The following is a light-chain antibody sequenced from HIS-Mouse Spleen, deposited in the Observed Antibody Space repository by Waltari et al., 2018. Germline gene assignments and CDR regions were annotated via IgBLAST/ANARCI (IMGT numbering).Light chain of an antibody. V-gene: IGKV1-17*01. CDR2: DAS. Sequence: DIQMTQSPSSLSASVGDRVTITCRAIQGIRNDLGWYHQKPGNAPKRLIYDASSLQSGVPSRFSGSGSGTEFTLTISSLQPEDFATYCCLQHNSYPRTFGQGTKVEIK. J-gene: IGKJ1*01. CDR3: LQHNSYPRT. CDR1: QGIRND.